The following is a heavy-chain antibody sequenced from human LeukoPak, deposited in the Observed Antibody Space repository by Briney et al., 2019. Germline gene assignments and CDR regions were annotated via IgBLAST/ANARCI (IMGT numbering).Heavy chain of an antibody. CDR3: ASSIAAAGPYYYYGMDV. Sequence: GGSLRLSCAASGLTFSRYAMTWVRQAPGKGLEWVSPTSGSGDRKYYADSVKGRFTISRDNAKNSLYLQMNSLRAEDTAVYYCASSIAAAGPYYYYGMDVWGQGTTVTVSS. J-gene: IGHJ6*02. D-gene: IGHD6-13*01. CDR1: GLTFSRYA. V-gene: IGHV3-23*01. CDR2: TSGSGDRK.